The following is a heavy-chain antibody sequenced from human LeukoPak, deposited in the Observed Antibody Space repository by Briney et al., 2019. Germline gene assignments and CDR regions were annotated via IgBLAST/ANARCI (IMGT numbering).Heavy chain of an antibody. V-gene: IGHV1-69*05. D-gene: IGHD3-10*01. CDR2: IIPIYGTP. CDR3: ARDAYGSGKGYFDY. J-gene: IGHJ4*02. Sequence: SVKVSCKASGGTLSGYAISWVRQAPGQGLEWMGGIIPIYGTPHSAQKFQGRVTITTDESTSTAFMDLSSLRSDDTAVYYCARDAYGSGKGYFDYWGQGTLVTVSS. CDR1: GGTLSGYA.